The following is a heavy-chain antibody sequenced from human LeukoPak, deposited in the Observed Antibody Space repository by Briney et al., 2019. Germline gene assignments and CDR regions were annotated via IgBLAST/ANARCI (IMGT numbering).Heavy chain of an antibody. V-gene: IGHV1-2*02. D-gene: IGHD6-6*01. J-gene: IGHJ3*02. Sequence: ASVKVSCKASGYTFTGYYMHWVRQAPGQGLEWMGWINANSGGTNYAQKFQGRVTMTRDTSISTAYMELSRLRSDDTAVYYCAREEVEEYSSSSDPSYAFDIWGQGTMVTVSS. CDR3: AREEVEEYSSSSDPSYAFDI. CDR2: INANSGGT. CDR1: GYTFTGYY.